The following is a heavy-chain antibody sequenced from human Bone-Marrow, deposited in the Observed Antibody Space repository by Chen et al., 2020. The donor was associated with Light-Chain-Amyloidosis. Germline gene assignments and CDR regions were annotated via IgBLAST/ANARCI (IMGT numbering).Heavy chain of an antibody. CDR2: INGDGSST. CDR1: GFTFSSYW. D-gene: IGHD2-15*01. CDR3: ARAYCSGDSCPNSLGY. V-gene: IGHV3-74*01. Sequence: EVQLVESGGGLVQPGGSLRLSCAASGFTFSSYWMHWVRQAPGKGLVWVSRINGDGSSTSYADSVKGRFTISRDNAKNTLYLQMNSLSAEDTAVYYCARAYCSGDSCPNSLGYWGQGTLVTVSS. J-gene: IGHJ4*02.